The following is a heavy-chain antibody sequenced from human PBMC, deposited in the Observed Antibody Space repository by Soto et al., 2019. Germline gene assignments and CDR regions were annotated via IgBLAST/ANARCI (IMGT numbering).Heavy chain of an antibody. CDR1: GGSISSYY. CDR2: IYYNGNT. J-gene: IGHJ4*03. CDR3: ARNVDTTRAYYFDY. Sequence: XETLCLTCTVSGGSISSYYWSWIRQPPGKGLEWIGYIYYNGNTNYNPSLRSRVTISVDTSKNQFSLKVSSVAAADTAVYYCARNVDTTRAYYFDYWGHGTLVTVSS. V-gene: IGHV4-59*01. D-gene: IGHD5-18*01.